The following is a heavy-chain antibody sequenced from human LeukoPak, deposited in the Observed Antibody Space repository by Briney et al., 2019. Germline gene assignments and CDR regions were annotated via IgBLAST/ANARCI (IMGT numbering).Heavy chain of an antibody. CDR2: ISYDGSNK. D-gene: IGHD2-2*01. Sequence: GRSLRLSCVVSGFTFSSYGMHWVRQAPGKGLEWVAVISYDGSNKYYADSVKGRFTISRDNSKNTLYLQMNSLRAEDTAVYYCARGGIVVVPAALDIWGQGTMVTVSS. V-gene: IGHV3-30*03. CDR3: ARGGIVVVPAALDI. J-gene: IGHJ3*02. CDR1: GFTFSSYG.